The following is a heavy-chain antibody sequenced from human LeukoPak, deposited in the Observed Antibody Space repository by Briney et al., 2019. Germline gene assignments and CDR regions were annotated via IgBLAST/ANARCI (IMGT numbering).Heavy chain of an antibody. CDR1: GGSISSSN. J-gene: IGHJ4*02. D-gene: IGHD1-26*01. CDR2: ISYDGSNK. V-gene: IGHV3-30*03. Sequence: TLSLTCAVSGGSISSSNWWSWVRQAPGKGLEWVAVISYDGSNKYYADSVKGRFTISRDNSKNTLYLQMNSLRAEDTAVYYCARSDKWELLGSFDYWGQGTLVTVSS. CDR3: ARSDKWELLGSFDY.